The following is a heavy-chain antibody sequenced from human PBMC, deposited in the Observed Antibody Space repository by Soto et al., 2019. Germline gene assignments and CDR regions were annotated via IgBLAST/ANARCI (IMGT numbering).Heavy chain of an antibody. CDR2: NYYSGST. J-gene: IGHJ6*02. Sequence: SETLSLTCTVSGGSISSGGYYWTWIRQHPGKGLEWIGYNYYSGSTNYNPSLKSRVTISVDTSKNQFSLKLSSVTAADTAVYYCASSNIAATGFYYYGMDVWGRGTTVTVSS. V-gene: IGHV4-61*08. CDR1: GGSISSGGYY. CDR3: ASSNIAATGFYYYGMDV. D-gene: IGHD6-13*01.